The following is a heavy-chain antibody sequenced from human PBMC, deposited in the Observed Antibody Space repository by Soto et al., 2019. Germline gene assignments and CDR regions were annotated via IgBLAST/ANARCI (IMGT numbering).Heavy chain of an antibody. V-gene: IGHV7-4-1*01. J-gene: IGHJ4*02. Sequence: QVQLVQSGSELKKPGASVKVSCKASGYTFTNHAMSWVRQAPGQGLEWMGWIDTNTGKPSYAQGFTGRFLFSLDTAVSTAYLQIYSLKAEDTAVYCCARDCEGGALGYWGQGTLVTVSS. CDR1: GYTFTNHA. CDR3: ARDCEGGALGY. D-gene: IGHD7-27*01. CDR2: IDTNTGKP.